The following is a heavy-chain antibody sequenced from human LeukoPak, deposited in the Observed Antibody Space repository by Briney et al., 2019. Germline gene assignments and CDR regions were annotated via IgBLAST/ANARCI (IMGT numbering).Heavy chain of an antibody. V-gene: IGHV1-46*01. J-gene: IGHJ4*02. CDR3: ARDPPYDRELRYFDLSIKPFWIY. CDR1: GYSFTSHH. CDR2: INPLGGST. Sequence: VASVKVSCKASGYSFTSHHMHWVRQAAGQGLEWMGIINPLGGSTTYAQKFQGRVTMTRDMSPSTVYMEPSSLRSDDTAVYYYARDPPYDRELRYFDLSIKPFWIYWGQGTLVTVSS. D-gene: IGHD3-9*01.